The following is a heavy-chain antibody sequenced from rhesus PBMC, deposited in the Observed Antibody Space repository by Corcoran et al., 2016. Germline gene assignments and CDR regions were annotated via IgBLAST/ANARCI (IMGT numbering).Heavy chain of an antibody. CDR3: ASLGSRWSHKYVEF. Sequence: QVQLQESGPGLVKPSETLSLTCAVSGYSISSGYYWGWIRQPPGKGLAYIGYSSGSRGRNYNNPSLTRRVIISKDTSKNQCSLKLGAVTAADTAVYYCASLGSRWSHKYVEFWGQGALVTVSS. J-gene: IGHJ1*01. CDR1: GYSISSGYY. D-gene: IGHD6-13*01. CDR2: SSGSRGRN. V-gene: IGHV4-99*01.